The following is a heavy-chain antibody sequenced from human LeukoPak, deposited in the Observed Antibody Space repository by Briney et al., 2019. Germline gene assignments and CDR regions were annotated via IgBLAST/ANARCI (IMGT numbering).Heavy chain of an antibody. CDR1: GFSFGNYA. CDR2: ISGTGGAT. D-gene: IGHD2-21*01. J-gene: IGHJ5*01. Sequence: PGGSLRLSCVASGFSFGNYAMSWVRQAPGKGLQWVSQISGTGGATWYAGFVRDRFTISRDNSKKTLYLQMSGLRVEDTAMYYCVKDPRDTYGTNWFVSWGQGTLLIVSS. CDR3: VKDPRDTYGTNWFVS. V-gene: IGHV3-23*01.